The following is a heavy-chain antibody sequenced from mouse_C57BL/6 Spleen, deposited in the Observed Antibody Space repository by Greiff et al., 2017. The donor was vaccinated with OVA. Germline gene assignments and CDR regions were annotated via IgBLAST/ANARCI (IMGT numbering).Heavy chain of an antibody. CDR2: IDPANGST. J-gene: IGHJ3*01. D-gene: IGHD2-4*01. V-gene: IGHV14-3*01. Sequence: EVMLVESVAELVRPGASVKLSCTASGFNINNTYMHWVKQRPEQGLEWIGWIDPANGSTKYAAKFQGKATITADTSSNTAYLQLSSLTSEDTAIYYCARSRSYYDDDGAWFAYWGQGTLVTVSA. CDR3: ARSRSYYDDDGAWFAY. CDR1: GFNINNTY.